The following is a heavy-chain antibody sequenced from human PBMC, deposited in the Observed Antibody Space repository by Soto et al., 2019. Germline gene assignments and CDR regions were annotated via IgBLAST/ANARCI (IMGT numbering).Heavy chain of an antibody. D-gene: IGHD3-22*01. V-gene: IGHV2-70*01. CDR2: IDWDDDK. J-gene: IGHJ4*02. CDR1: GFSLSTSGMC. Sequence: PTLVNPTQTLTLTCTFSGFSLSTSGMCVSWIRQPPGKALEWLALIDWDDDKYYSTSLKTRLTISKDTSKNQVVLTMTNMDPVDTATYYCARSRSSGSIGYYFDYWGQGTLVTVSS. CDR3: ARSRSSGSIGYYFDY.